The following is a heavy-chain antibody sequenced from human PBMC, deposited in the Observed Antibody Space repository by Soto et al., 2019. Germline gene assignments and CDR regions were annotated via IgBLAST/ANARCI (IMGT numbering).Heavy chain of an antibody. CDR2: IIPMLRMA. V-gene: IGHV1-69*02. CDR3: ATHFGSGSTPLAH. D-gene: IGHD3-10*01. J-gene: IGHJ4*02. Sequence: QVQLVQSGAEVKKPGSSVKVSCTASGGTFRFYTINWVRQVPGQGLEWTGSIIPMLRMANFGQEFQGRGTLPAGRSTGTGSLGLRRLKSEVTAVYYGATHFGSGSTPLAHWGPGTLVPVPS. CDR1: GGTFRFYT.